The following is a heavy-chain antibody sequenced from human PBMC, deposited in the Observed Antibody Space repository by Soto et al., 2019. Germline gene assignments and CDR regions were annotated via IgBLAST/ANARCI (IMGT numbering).Heavy chain of an antibody. CDR1: GGSISSYY. CDR2: IYYSGST. V-gene: IGHV4-59*01. Sequence: SETLSLTCTVSGGSISSYYWSWIRQPPGKGLEWIGYIYYSGSTNYNPSLKSRVTTSVDTSKNQFSLKLSSVTAADTAVYYCARFLVYGYYYYGMDVWGQGPTVTVSS. D-gene: IGHD3-3*01. J-gene: IGHJ6*02. CDR3: ARFLVYGYYYYGMDV.